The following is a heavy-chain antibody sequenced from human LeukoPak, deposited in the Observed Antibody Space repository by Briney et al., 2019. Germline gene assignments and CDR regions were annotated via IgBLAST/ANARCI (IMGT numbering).Heavy chain of an antibody. D-gene: IGHD1-1*01. Sequence: SETLSLTCTLSGGSISRYYWSWIRQPPGEGLEWIAYIYYRGSTNYNPSLKSRVTISIDTSKNQLSLKPSSVTAADTAVYYCARRTTGTGPFDYWGQGTLVTVSS. J-gene: IGHJ4*02. CDR2: IYYRGST. CDR1: GGSISRYY. CDR3: ARRTTGTGPFDY. V-gene: IGHV4-59*12.